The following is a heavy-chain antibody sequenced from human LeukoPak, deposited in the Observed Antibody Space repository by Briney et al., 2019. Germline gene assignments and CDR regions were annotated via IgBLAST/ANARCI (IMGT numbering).Heavy chain of an antibody. V-gene: IGHV3-23*01. Sequence: QAGGSLRLSCVASGFTSSSYAMSWFRQAPGKGLEWVSFISDSGITTDYADSVKGRFTISRDTSKNTVYLQINSLRAEDTAVYYCAAGRNPNAFDIWGQGTTVTVST. CDR3: AAGRNPNAFDI. D-gene: IGHD1-14*01. CDR1: GFTSSSYA. CDR2: ISDSGITT. J-gene: IGHJ3*02.